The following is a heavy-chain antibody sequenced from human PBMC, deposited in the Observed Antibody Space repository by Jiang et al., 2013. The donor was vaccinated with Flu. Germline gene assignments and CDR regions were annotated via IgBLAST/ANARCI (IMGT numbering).Heavy chain of an antibody. CDR3: ASGLGWMATIEN. CDR1: GFTFSDYY. CDR2: ISSTGSTI. J-gene: IGHJ4*02. V-gene: IGHV3-11*01. Sequence: VQLLESGGGLVKPGGSLRLSCAASGFTFSDYYISWIRQAPGKGLEWLSYISSTGSTIYYADSVKGRFTISRDNAKTSLYLQMNNLKVEDTAVYYCASGLGWMATIENWGQGTLVTVSS. D-gene: IGHD5-24*01.